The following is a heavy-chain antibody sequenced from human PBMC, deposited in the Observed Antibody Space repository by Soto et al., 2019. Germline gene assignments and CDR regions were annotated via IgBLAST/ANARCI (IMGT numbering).Heavy chain of an antibody. V-gene: IGHV1-18*01. Sequence: QVQLVQSGAEVKKPGASVKVSCKASGYTFTSYGISWVRQAPGQGLEWMRRISAYNGNTNYAQKLQGRDTMTTDTSTSTAYMELRSLRSDDTAVYYCRVTMRVGGNDPVDYWGQGTLVTVSS. CDR2: ISAYNGNT. J-gene: IGHJ4*02. CDR1: GYTFTSYG. CDR3: RVTMRVGGNDPVDY. D-gene: IGHD3-22*01.